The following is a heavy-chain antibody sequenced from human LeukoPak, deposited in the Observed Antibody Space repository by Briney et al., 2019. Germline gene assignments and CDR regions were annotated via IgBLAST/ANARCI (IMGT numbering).Heavy chain of an antibody. D-gene: IGHD3-10*01. J-gene: IGHJ4*02. CDR2: IKPDGSEK. CDR1: GFTFSAYW. Sequence: PGGSLRLSCAASGFTFSAYWMTWVRQAPGKGLEWVANIKPDGSEKPCVDSVKGRFAISRDNAKNTLYLQMNSLRAEDTAVYYCARGRLLWFGESFDYWGQGTLVTVSS. CDR3: ARGRLLWFGESFDY. V-gene: IGHV3-7*02.